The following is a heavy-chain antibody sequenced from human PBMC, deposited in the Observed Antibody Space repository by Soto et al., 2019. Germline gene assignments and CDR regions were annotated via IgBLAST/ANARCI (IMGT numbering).Heavy chain of an antibody. J-gene: IGHJ4*02. Sequence: ASVKVSCKASGYTFTSYYMHWVRQAPGQGLEWMGIINPSGGSTSYAQKIQGRVTMTRDTSTSTVYKKLSSLKSEDTAVYYCARVPPVGGHFDYWGQGTLVTVSS. D-gene: IGHD1-26*01. CDR3: ARVPPVGGHFDY. V-gene: IGHV1-46*01. CDR1: GYTFTSYY. CDR2: INPSGGST.